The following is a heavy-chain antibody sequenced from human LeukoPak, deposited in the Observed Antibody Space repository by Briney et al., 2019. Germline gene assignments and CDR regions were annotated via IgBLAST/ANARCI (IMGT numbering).Heavy chain of an antibody. CDR1: GYTFSDYY. J-gene: IGHJ4*02. D-gene: IGHD6-13*01. CDR2: INPNSGDT. V-gene: IGHV1-2*02. Sequence: VASVKVSSKASGYTFSDYYMHWVRQAPGQGLQWVGWINPNSGDTHYAQMFQGRVTMTRDTSINTAYMELRRVRSDDTAVYYCAKSAQYSSAWFTGSFDYWGQGTLVTVSS. CDR3: AKSAQYSSAWFTGSFDY.